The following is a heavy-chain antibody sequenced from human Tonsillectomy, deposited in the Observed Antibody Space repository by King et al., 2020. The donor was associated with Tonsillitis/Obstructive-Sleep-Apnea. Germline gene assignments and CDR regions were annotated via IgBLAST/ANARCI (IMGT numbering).Heavy chain of an antibody. J-gene: IGHJ6*03. D-gene: IGHD2-2*01. CDR3: ARIGCSSTSCQDYYYYYYMDV. Sequence: VQLVQSGAEVKKPGESLKISCKGSGYSFTSYWIGWVRQMPGKGLEWMGIIYPGDPDTRYSPSFQGQVTISADKSISTAYLQWSSLKASDTAMYYCARIGCSSTSCQDYYYYYYMDVWGKGATVTVSS. V-gene: IGHV5-51*01. CDR2: IYPGDPDT. CDR1: GYSFTSYW.